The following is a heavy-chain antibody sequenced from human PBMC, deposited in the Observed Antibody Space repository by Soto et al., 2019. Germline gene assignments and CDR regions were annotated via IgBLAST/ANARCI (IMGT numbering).Heavy chain of an antibody. V-gene: IGHV3-30-3*01. Sequence: QVQLVESGVGVIQPGRSLRLSCAASGFTFSTSAMHWARQAPGKGLEWMTVISHDGSKSHYAASVKARFTISRDNSKNALYLQMHSLRADDTALYYCARDSYSSGYLFSPRDLGQGVQVTVSS. CDR3: ARDSYSSGYLFSPRD. CDR2: ISHDGSKS. J-gene: IGHJ4*02. CDR1: GFTFSTSA. D-gene: IGHD5-18*01.